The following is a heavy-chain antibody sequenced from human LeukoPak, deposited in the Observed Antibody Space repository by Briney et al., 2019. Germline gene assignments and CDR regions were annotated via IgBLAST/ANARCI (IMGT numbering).Heavy chain of an antibody. CDR2: ISSSSSTI. Sequence: GGSLRLSCAASGLTFSTYSMNWVRQAPGKGLEWVSYISSSSSTIYYADSVKGRFTISRDNAKNSLHLQMNSLRDEDTAVYYCAREYSSSSGKALDYWGQGTLVTVCS. CDR3: AREYSSSSGKALDY. V-gene: IGHV3-48*02. J-gene: IGHJ4*02. D-gene: IGHD6-6*01. CDR1: GLTFSTYS.